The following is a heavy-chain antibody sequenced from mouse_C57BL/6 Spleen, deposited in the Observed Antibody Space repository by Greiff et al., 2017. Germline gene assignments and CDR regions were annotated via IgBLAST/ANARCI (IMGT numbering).Heavy chain of an antibody. V-gene: IGHV1-82*01. CDR3: ARDYYSNPYYAMDY. CDR1: GYAFSSSW. J-gene: IGHJ4*01. Sequence: QVQLQQSGPELVKPGASVKISCKASGYAFSSSWMNWVKQRPGKGLEWIGRIYPGDGDTNYNGKFKGKATLTADKSSSTAYMQLSSLTSEDSAVYFCARDYYSNPYYAMDYWGQGTSVTVSS. D-gene: IGHD2-5*01. CDR2: IYPGDGDT.